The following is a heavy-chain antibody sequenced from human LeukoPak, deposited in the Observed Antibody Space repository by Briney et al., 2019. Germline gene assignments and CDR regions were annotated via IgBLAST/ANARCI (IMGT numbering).Heavy chain of an antibody. CDR3: ARLEVVTPPYYFDY. Sequence: SETLSLTCTVSGGSISSSNSYWGWIRQPPGKGLEWIGSIYYSGNTYYNASLKSRVTISVDTSKNQFSLKLTSVTAADTAVYYCARLEVVTPPYYFDYWGQGTLVTVSS. J-gene: IGHJ4*02. CDR1: GGSISSSNSY. D-gene: IGHD4-23*01. V-gene: IGHV4-39*01. CDR2: IYYSGNT.